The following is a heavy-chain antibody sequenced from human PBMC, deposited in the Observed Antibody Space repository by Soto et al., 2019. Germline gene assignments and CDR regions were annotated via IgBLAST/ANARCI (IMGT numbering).Heavy chain of an antibody. J-gene: IGHJ4*02. D-gene: IGHD4-17*01. V-gene: IGHV3-23*01. CDR3: AKDFTPDGYWDFDY. CDR1: GFTFSTYT. CDR2: VLQTGSST. Sequence: EVQLLESGGGLVQPGGSLRLSCAASGFTFSTYTMSWVRQPPGKGLEWVSAVLQTGSSTFYADSVKGRFTISRDNSKNTLYLQMNNLRAEDTAVYYCAKDFTPDGYWDFDYWGQGTPVTVSS.